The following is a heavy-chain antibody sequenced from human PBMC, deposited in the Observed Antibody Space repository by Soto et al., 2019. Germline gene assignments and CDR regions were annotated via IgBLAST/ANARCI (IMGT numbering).Heavy chain of an antibody. CDR1: GFTFDDYT. D-gene: IGHD4-17*01. V-gene: IGHV3-43*01. J-gene: IGHJ4*02. Sequence: LRLSCAASGFTFDDYTMHWVRQAPGKGLEWVSLISWDGGSTYYADSVKGRFTISRDNSKNSLYLQMNSLRTEDTASYCCAKALTGLIRRTSFDYWGQGTLVTVSS. CDR2: ISWDGGST. CDR3: AKALTGLIRRTSFDY.